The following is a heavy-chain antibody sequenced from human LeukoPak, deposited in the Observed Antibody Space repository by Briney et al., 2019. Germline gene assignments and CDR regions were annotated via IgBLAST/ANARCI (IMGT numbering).Heavy chain of an antibody. CDR1: DYTFTRYQ. J-gene: IGHJ4*02. CDR3: ARVMRRGWDREPNDY. CDR2: ISAYNGNT. Sequence: AAVNVSCKASDYTFTRYQISWLRPAPGQGLEWMGWISAYNGNTKSPQKLQGRVTMTTDTSTSTAYMELRSLRSDDTGVYYCARVMRRGWDREPNDYWGQGTLVTVSS. V-gene: IGHV1-18*01. D-gene: IGHD3-10*01.